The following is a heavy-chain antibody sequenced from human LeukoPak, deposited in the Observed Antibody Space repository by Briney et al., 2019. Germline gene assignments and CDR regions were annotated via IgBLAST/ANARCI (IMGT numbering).Heavy chain of an antibody. J-gene: IGHJ3*02. D-gene: IGHD1-26*01. CDR3: ARSYSRSDAFDI. V-gene: IGHV4-30-2*01. Sequence: SETLSLNCAVSGGSISSGGYSWSWIRQPAGKGLEWIGYIYHSGSTYYNPSLKSRVTISVDTSKNQFSLKLSSVTAADTAVYYCARSYSRSDAFDIWGQGTMVTVSS. CDR2: IYHSGST. CDR1: GGSISSGGYS.